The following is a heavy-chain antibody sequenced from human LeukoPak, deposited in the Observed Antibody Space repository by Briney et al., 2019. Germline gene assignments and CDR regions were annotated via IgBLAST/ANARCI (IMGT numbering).Heavy chain of an antibody. Sequence: SETLSLTCAVYGGSFSGYYWSWIRQPPGKGLEWIGEINHSGSTNYNPSLKSRVTISVDTSKNQFSLKLSSVTAADTAVYYCARGTRWTQLWFRTNNWFDPWGQGTLVTVSS. V-gene: IGHV4-34*01. CDR3: ARGTRWTQLWFRTNNWFDP. CDR2: INHSGST. CDR1: GGSFSGYY. D-gene: IGHD5-18*01. J-gene: IGHJ5*02.